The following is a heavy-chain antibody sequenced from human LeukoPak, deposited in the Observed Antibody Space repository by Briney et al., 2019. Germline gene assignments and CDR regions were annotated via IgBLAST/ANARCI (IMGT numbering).Heavy chain of an antibody. CDR2: ISGSGGST. D-gene: IGHD2-8*02. Sequence: QAGGSLRLSCAASGFTFSSYAMSWVRQAPGKGLEWVSAISGSGGSTYYADSVKGRFTISRDNSKNTLYLQMNSLRAEDTAVYYCAKTPPRASYCTGGVCYWDYWGQGTPVTVSS. J-gene: IGHJ4*02. V-gene: IGHV3-23*01. CDR3: AKTPPRASYCTGGVCYWDY. CDR1: GFTFSSYA.